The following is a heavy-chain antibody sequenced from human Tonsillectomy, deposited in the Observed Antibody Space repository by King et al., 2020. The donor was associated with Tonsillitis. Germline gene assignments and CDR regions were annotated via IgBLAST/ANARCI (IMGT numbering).Heavy chain of an antibody. D-gene: IGHD6-13*01. CDR1: GFTLSSYS. CDR3: ARDNSYSPPWGYYYGMDV. J-gene: IGHJ6*02. Sequence: VQLVESGGGLVQPGGSLRLSCAAFGFTLSSYSMNWVRQAPGKGLEWVSYISSRSSTIYYADSVKGRFTISRDNANNSLYLQMNSLRAEDAAVYYCARDNSYSPPWGYYYGMDVWGQGTTVTVSS. CDR2: ISSRSSTI. V-gene: IGHV3-48*01.